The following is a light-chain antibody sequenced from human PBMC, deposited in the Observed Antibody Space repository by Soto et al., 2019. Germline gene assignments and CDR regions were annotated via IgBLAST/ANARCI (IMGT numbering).Light chain of an antibody. Sequence: EIVLTQSPATLSLSPGERATLSCMASQNVGSNYLAWYQQKPGQTPRLLIYGASSRATGIPDRFSGSGSGTDFTLTISRLEPEDFAVYYCQQYGSSPPTFGQGTKVDIK. CDR3: QQYGSSPPT. V-gene: IGKV3-20*01. J-gene: IGKJ1*01. CDR1: QNVGSNY. CDR2: GAS.